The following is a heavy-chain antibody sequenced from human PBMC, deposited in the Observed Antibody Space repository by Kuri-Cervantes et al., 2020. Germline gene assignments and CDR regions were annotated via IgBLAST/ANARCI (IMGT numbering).Heavy chain of an antibody. V-gene: IGHV3-30*03. D-gene: IGHD2-15*01. Sequence: GGSLRLSCAASGFTSSNYGMHWVRQAPGKGLEWVAVISYDGSNKYYADSVKGRFTISRDNSKNTLYLQMNSLRAEDTAVYYCARSGLGYCSGGSCADAFDIWGQGTMVTVSS. J-gene: IGHJ3*02. CDR2: ISYDGSNK. CDR1: GFTSSNYG. CDR3: ARSGLGYCSGGSCADAFDI.